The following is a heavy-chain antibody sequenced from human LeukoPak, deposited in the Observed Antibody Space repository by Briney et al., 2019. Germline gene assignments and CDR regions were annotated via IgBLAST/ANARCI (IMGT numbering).Heavy chain of an antibody. CDR3: ARRPYSDTSGRLSDV. D-gene: IGHD3-22*01. CDR1: GGSVSSGSYY. V-gene: IGHV4-39*07. Sequence: SETLSLTCTVSGGSVSSGSYYWSWIRQPPGKGLEWIGEINHSGSTNYNPSLKSRVTISVDTSKNQFSLKLSSVTAADTAVYYCARRPYSDTSGRLSDVWGQGTTVTVSS. J-gene: IGHJ6*02. CDR2: INHSGST.